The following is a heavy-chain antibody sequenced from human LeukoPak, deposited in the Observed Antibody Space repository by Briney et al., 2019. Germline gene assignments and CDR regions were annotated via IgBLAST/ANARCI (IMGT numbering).Heavy chain of an antibody. J-gene: IGHJ3*02. CDR1: GFTFNNYA. CDR2: ISGDGGRT. CDR3: AKGTCSSSSCYGNAFDI. Sequence: GGSLRLSCAASGFTFNNYAMSWVRQAPGKGLGWVSTISGDGGRTYYADSVKGRFTISRDNSNNTLSLHMKSLRVEDTAVYHCAKGTCSSSSCYGNAFDIWGQRTVVTVSS. D-gene: IGHD2-2*01. V-gene: IGHV3-23*01.